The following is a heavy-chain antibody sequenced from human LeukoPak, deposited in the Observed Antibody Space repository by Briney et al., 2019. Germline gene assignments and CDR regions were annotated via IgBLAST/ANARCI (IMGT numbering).Heavy chain of an antibody. D-gene: IGHD6-19*01. CDR3: ARGLYRYSSGWHFDY. Sequence: GGSLRLSCAASRFTFSDYNMNWVRQAPGKGPEWVSYIQSISSTIYYSDSVKGRFTISRDNAKNSLFLQMNSLRVEDTAVHYCARGLYRYSSGWHFDYWGQGTLVTVSS. CDR1: RFTFSDYN. CDR2: IQSISSTI. V-gene: IGHV3-48*04. J-gene: IGHJ4*02.